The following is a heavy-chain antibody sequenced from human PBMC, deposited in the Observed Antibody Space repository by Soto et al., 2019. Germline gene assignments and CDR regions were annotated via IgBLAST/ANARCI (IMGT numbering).Heavy chain of an antibody. D-gene: IGHD4-4*01. CDR3: AREEDGYNNVKVDAFDI. V-gene: IGHV3-30-3*01. CDR2: ISYDGSNK. CDR1: GFTFSSYA. Sequence: QVQLVESGGGVVQPGRSLRLSCAASGFTFSSYAMHWVRQAPGKGLEWVAVISYDGSNKYYADSVKGRFTISRDNSKNTLYLQMNSLRAEDTAVYYCAREEDGYNNVKVDAFDIWGQGTMVTVSS. J-gene: IGHJ3*02.